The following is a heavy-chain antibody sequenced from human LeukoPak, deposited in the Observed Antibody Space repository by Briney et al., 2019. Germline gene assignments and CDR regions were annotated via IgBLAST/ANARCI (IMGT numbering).Heavy chain of an antibody. CDR3: AKGDDYYDSSGLHFDY. V-gene: IGHV3-30*02. J-gene: IGHJ4*02. D-gene: IGHD3-22*01. Sequence: GGSLRLSCAASGFTFSSYGMHWVRQAPGKGLEWVAFIRYDGSNKYYADSVKGRFTISRDNSKNTLYLQMNSLRAEDTAVYYCAKGDDYYDSSGLHFDYWGQGTLVTVSS. CDR2: IRYDGSNK. CDR1: GFTFSSYG.